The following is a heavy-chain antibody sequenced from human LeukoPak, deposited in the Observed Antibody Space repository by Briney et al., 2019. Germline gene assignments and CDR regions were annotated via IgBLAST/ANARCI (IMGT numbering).Heavy chain of an antibody. CDR3: AKEGNYYDGSGYSLDYFDY. Sequence: GGSLRLSCAASGFTFSSYGTHWVRQAPGKGLEWVAVISYDGSNKYYADSVKGRFTISRDNSKNTLYLQMNSLRAEDTAVYYCAKEGNYYDGSGYSLDYFDYWGQGTLVTVSS. J-gene: IGHJ4*02. D-gene: IGHD3-22*01. CDR2: ISYDGSNK. V-gene: IGHV3-30*18. CDR1: GFTFSSYG.